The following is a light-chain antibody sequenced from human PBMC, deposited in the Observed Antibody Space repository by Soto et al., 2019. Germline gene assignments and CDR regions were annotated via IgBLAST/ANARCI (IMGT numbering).Light chain of an antibody. CDR1: QSVSSSY. CDR2: GAS. V-gene: IGKV3-20*01. Sequence: EIVMTQSPGTLSLSPGERATLSCRASQSVSSSYLAWYQQKPGQAPRLLNYGASSRATGIPDRFSGSGSGTDFTLTISRLVPEDFAVYYCQQYGSWLWTFGQGTKVEIK. CDR3: QQYGSWLWT. J-gene: IGKJ1*01.